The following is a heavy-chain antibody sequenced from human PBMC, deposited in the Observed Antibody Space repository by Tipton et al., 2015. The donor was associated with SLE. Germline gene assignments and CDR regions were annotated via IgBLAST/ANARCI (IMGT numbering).Heavy chain of an antibody. J-gene: IGHJ6*02. V-gene: IGHV4-4*07. D-gene: IGHD1-26*01. CDR2: VYSSGST. CDR1: GGSISGYY. CDR3: ARVTYSGSFYYYYGMDV. Sequence: LRLSCTVSGGSISGYYWSWIRQPAGKGLEWIGRVYSSGSTIYNPSIKSRITLSLDTSKNQFSLRVNSVTAADTAVYYCARVTYSGSFYYYYGMDVWGQGTTVTVSS.